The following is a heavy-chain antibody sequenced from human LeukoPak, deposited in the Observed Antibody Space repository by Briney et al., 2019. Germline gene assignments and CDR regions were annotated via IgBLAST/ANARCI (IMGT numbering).Heavy chain of an antibody. J-gene: IGHJ5*02. D-gene: IGHD6-13*01. CDR3: ATQTYSSSWYPFDP. Sequence: PSETLSLTCTVSGGSISSHYWSWIRQPPGKGLEWIGYIYYSGSTNYNPSLKSRVTTSVDTSKNQFSLKLSSVTAADTAVYYCATQTYSSSWYPFDPWGQGTLVTVSS. V-gene: IGHV4-59*11. CDR1: GGSISSHY. CDR2: IYYSGST.